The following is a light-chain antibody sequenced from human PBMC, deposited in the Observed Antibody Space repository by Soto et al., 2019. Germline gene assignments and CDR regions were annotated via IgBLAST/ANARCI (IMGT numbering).Light chain of an antibody. Sequence: QSALTQPASVSGSPGQSITISCTGTRSDVGSYNLVSWYQQHPGKAPKLTIFEGTKRPSGVSNRFSGSKSGNTASLTICGLQAEDEADYYCCSYAGSLWVFGRGTKVTVL. CDR2: EGT. CDR1: RSDVGSYNL. V-gene: IGLV2-23*01. J-gene: IGLJ3*02. CDR3: CSYAGSLWV.